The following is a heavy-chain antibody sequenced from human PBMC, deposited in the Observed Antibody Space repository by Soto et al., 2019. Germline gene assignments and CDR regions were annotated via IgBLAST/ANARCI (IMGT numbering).Heavy chain of an antibody. D-gene: IGHD2-15*01. V-gene: IGHV3-74*01. CDR2: INTGGSIT. Sequence: EEQLVESGGGLVQPGGSLRLSCAASGFTFSSYWMHWVRQAPGKGLVWVSRINTGGSITAYADSVKGRITISRDNAKNTLYLQMNSLRGDDTAVYYCARVPTGKDGGWNYWGQGTLVTVSS. CDR1: GFTFSSYW. CDR3: ARVPTGKDGGWNY. J-gene: IGHJ4*02.